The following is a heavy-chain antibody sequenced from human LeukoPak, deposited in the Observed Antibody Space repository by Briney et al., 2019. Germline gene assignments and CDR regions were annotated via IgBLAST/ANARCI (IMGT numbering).Heavy chain of an antibody. J-gene: IGHJ4*02. CDR1: GFIFSDSY. V-gene: IGHV3-11*01. Sequence: SGGSLRLSCVVSGFIFSDSYMTWIRQTPGKGLESLAYISGSGSDIYYADSVKGRFTISRDNAKNSLYLQMNSLRPEDTALYYCSTDPRLLIYWGQGTLVTVSS. CDR3: STDPRLLIY. D-gene: IGHD2-8*01. CDR2: ISGSGSDI.